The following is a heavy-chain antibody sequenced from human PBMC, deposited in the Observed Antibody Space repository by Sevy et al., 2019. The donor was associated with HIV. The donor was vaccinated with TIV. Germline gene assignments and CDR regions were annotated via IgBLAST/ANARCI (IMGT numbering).Heavy chain of an antibody. Sequence: GGSLRLSCAASGFTFSSYAMHWVRQAPGKGLEWVAVISYDGSNKYYAYSVKGRFTISRDNSKNTLYLQMNSLRAEDTAVYYCARDRGSGWYTFRYYYYGMDVWGQGTTVTVSS. CDR3: ARDRGSGWYTFRYYYYGMDV. CDR1: GFTFSSYA. V-gene: IGHV3-30-3*01. CDR2: ISYDGSNK. D-gene: IGHD6-19*01. J-gene: IGHJ6*02.